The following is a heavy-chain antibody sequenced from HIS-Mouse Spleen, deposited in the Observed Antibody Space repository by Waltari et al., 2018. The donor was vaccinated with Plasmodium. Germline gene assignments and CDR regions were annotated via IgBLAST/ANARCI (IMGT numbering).Heavy chain of an antibody. CDR2: ISAYNGKT. J-gene: IGHJ3*02. V-gene: IGHV1-18*01. D-gene: IGHD1-7*01. CDR1: GYTFTIYG. Sequence: QVQLVQSGAEVKKRGASVKVSCKASGYTFTIYGISWVRQAPVQGLEWMGWISAYNGKTNYAQRLQARVTMSTDTSTSTAYMEMRSLGSDDTAVYYCARVDNWNLDAFDIWGPGTMVTVSS. CDR3: ARVDNWNLDAFDI.